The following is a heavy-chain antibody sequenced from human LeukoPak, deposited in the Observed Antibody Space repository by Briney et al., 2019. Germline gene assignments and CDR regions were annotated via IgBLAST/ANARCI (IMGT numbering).Heavy chain of an antibody. J-gene: IGHJ4*02. D-gene: IGHD3-22*01. V-gene: IGHV5-51*01. Sequence: GESLKISCKGSGYSFTSYWIGWVRQMPGKGLEWMGIIYPGDSDTRYSPSFQGQVTISADKSISTAYLQWSSLKASDTAMYYCARQDYYDSSGYYLEYYFDYWGQGTLVTVSS. CDR2: IYPGDSDT. CDR3: ARQDYYDSSGYYLEYYFDY. CDR1: GYSFTSYW.